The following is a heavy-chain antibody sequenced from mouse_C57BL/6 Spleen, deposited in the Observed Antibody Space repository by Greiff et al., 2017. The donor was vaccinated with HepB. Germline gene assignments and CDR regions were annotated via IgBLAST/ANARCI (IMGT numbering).Heavy chain of an antibody. CDR3: AKMGNSKGY. CDR1: GYTFTSYW. J-gene: IGHJ2*01. V-gene: IGHV1-7*01. D-gene: IGHD2-5*01. Sequence: QVQLKEFGAELAKPGALVKLFCKASGYTFTSYWMHWVKQRPGQGLEWIGYINPSSGYTKYNQKFKDKATLTTDKSSSTAYMQQSSLTYEDSAVYYCAKMGNSKGYWGQGTTLTVSS. CDR2: INPSSGYT.